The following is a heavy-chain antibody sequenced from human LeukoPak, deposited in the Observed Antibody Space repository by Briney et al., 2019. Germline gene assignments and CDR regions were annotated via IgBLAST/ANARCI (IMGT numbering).Heavy chain of an antibody. D-gene: IGHD3-16*02. Sequence: PSETLSLTCAVYGGSFSGYYWSWIRQPPGKGLEWIGEINHSGSTNYNPSLKSRVTISVDTSKNQFSLKLSSVTAADTAVYYCAGELSFRAAFDIWGQGTMVTVSS. CDR2: INHSGST. CDR3: AGELSFRAAFDI. CDR1: GGSFSGYY. J-gene: IGHJ3*02. V-gene: IGHV4-34*01.